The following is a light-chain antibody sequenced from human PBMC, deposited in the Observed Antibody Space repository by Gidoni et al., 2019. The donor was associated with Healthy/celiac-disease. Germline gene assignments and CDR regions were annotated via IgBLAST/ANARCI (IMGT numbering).Light chain of an antibody. V-gene: IGLV2-14*01. CDR2: EVS. CDR3: SSYTSSSTLLV. J-gene: IGLJ1*01. CDR1: SSDVGGYNY. Sequence: QSALTQPASVSGSPGQSITISCTGTSSDVGGYNYVSWYQQHPGKAPKLMIYEVSNRPLGVSNRFSGSKSGNTASLTISGLQAEDEADYYCSSYTSSSTLLVFGTGTKVTVL.